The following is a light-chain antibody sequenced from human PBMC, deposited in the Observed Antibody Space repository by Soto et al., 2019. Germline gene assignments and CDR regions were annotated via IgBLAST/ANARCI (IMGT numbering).Light chain of an antibody. CDR2: DVT. V-gene: IGLV2-14*01. Sequence: QSVLSQPACVSGSTGQSITISCTGTSSDVGGFEYVSWYQHQPGKAPKLIIYDVTKRPSGVSNRFSGSKSGNTASLTISGIQAEDEGDYYCGSITRSSTSVFGTGTKVTVL. J-gene: IGLJ1*01. CDR3: GSITRSSTSV. CDR1: SSDVGGFEY.